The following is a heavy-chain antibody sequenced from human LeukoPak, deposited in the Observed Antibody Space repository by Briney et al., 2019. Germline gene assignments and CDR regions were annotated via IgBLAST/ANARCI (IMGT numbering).Heavy chain of an antibody. D-gene: IGHD3-10*01. Sequence: GGSPSLSCAASVFTFSSYEMNWVRHAPGKGLGWVAYISGSGSTIYYAVSVKGRFTISRDNAKNSLYLQMNSLRAEDTAVYYCARGPGSGLGMTRYFDYWGQGTLVTVSS. V-gene: IGHV3-48*03. CDR2: ISGSGSTI. CDR1: VFTFSSYE. J-gene: IGHJ4*02. CDR3: ARGPGSGLGMTRYFDY.